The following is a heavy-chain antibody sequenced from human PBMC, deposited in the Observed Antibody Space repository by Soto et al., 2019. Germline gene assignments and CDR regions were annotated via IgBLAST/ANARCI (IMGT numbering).Heavy chain of an antibody. Sequence: PGGSLRLSCSASGFAFNSYAMHWVRQAPGMGPEHVSGISPNGGHTYYADSVKGRFTISRDNSKDTLYLQISSLRTEDTAVYYCARGGGWGPAAIVDYWGQGTLDIVSS. CDR1: GFAFNSYA. V-gene: IGHV3-64D*06. CDR3: ARGGGWGPAAIVDY. CDR2: ISPNGGHT. D-gene: IGHD2-2*02. J-gene: IGHJ4*02.